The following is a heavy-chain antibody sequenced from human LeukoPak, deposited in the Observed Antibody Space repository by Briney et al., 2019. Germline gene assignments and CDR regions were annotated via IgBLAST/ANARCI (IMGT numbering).Heavy chain of an antibody. D-gene: IGHD2-15*01. Sequence: SGLTLVKPTQTLTLTCTFSGFSLSTNGVGVGWIRQPPGKALEWLALIYWDDDLRYSPSLKNRLTITKDTSKNQVVLTMTNMDPVDTATYYCAHSIRELQCSGGSCYYFDYWGQGTLVTVSS. CDR1: GFSLSTNGVG. J-gene: IGHJ4*02. CDR2: IYWDDDL. V-gene: IGHV2-5*02. CDR3: AHSIRELQCSGGSCYYFDY.